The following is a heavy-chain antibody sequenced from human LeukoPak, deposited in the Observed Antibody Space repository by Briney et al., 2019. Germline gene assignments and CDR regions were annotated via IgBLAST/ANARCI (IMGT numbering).Heavy chain of an antibody. CDR1: GFTFRNYW. CDR2: INGDGTIT. D-gene: IGHD3-10*01. CDR3: AGQWFGEVSNY. V-gene: IGHV3-74*01. J-gene: IGHJ4*02. Sequence: GGSLRLSCGASGFTFRNYWMQWVRQSPGKGLLWVANINGDGTITRYADSVKGRFTISRDNAKNTVYLQMDSLRADDTAIYYCAGQWFGEVSNYWGQGILVTVSS.